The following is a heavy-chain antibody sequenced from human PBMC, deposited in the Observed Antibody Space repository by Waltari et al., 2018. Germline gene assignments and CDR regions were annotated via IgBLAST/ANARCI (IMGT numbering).Heavy chain of an antibody. V-gene: IGHV4-4*07. CDR3: ARAGHYYDSSGYYYMDV. Sequence: QVQLQESGPGLVKPSETLSLTCTVSGGSISSYYWSWIRQTAGKGLEWIGRIYTRGGNNHNPSLKRRVTMSVDTSKNQFSLKLSSVTAADTAVYYCARAGHYYDSSGYYYMDVWGKGTTVTVSS. J-gene: IGHJ6*03. D-gene: IGHD3-22*01. CDR1: GGSISSYY. CDR2: IYTRGGN.